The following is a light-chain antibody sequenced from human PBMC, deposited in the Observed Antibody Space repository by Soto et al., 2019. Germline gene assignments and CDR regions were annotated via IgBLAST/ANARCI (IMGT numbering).Light chain of an antibody. CDR3: VQRTTWPWT. CDR2: DAS. Sequence: EIVLTQSPGTLSLSPGERATLSCRASQSVSVHLAWYQQKPGQAPRLLIYDASNSATGIPARFRGSGSWTDFTLTISSLEPEYVAVYHYVQRTTWPWTCGQGSKVEIK. V-gene: IGKV3-11*01. CDR1: QSVSVH. J-gene: IGKJ1*01.